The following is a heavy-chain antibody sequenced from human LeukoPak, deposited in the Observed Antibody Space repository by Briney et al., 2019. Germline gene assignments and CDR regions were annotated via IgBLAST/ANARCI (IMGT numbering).Heavy chain of an antibody. CDR3: SRASSTSCYY. CDR2: IHSDGGTT. Sequence: GGSLRLSCAASGFTFSSYWMHWVRQAPGKGLVWVSRIHSDGGTTSYADSVKGRFTISRDNAKNTLYLQMNSLRAEDTAVYYCSRASSTSCYYWGQGTLVTVSS. V-gene: IGHV3-74*01. D-gene: IGHD2-2*01. J-gene: IGHJ4*02. CDR1: GFTFSSYW.